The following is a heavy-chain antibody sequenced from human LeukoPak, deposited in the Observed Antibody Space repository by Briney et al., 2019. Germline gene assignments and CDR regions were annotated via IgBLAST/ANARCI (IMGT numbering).Heavy chain of an antibody. CDR2: INHSGST. CDR3: ARAPPYYYDSSGYGDDAFDI. D-gene: IGHD3-22*01. CDR1: GGSFSGYY. J-gene: IGHJ3*02. Sequence: PSETLSLTCAVYGGSFSGYYWSWIRQPPEKGLEWIGEINHSGSTNYNPSLKSRVTISVDTSKNQFSLKLSSVTAADTAVYYCARAPPYYYDSSGYGDDAFDIWGQGTMVTVSS. V-gene: IGHV4-34*01.